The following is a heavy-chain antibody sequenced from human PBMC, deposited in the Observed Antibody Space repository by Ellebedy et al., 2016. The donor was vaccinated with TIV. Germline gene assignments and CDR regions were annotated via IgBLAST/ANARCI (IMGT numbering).Heavy chain of an antibody. CDR2: IYPGDSDT. CDR1: GYSFTSYW. Sequence: GESLKISCKGSGYSFTSYWIGRVRQMPGEGVEWRGIIYPGDSDTRYSPSFQGQVTISADKSISTAYLQRSSLKATDNAMYYCARDSGLDYWGQGTLVTVSS. J-gene: IGHJ4*02. CDR3: ARDSGLDY. D-gene: IGHD1-14*01. V-gene: IGHV5-51*01.